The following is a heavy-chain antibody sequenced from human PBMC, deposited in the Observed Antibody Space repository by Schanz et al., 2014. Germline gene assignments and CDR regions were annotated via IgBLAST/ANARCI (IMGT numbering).Heavy chain of an antibody. CDR3: ARGYGDSPTDF. Sequence: QVQLVQSGAELRKPGTSVKVSCKTSGYTFSNDDINWVRQAIGQGLEWMGRIVPIAGITNYAQRFQGRVTITADRSTSTAYMELSSLRSEDTAVYYCARGYGDSPTDFWGQGTLVTVSS. CDR2: IVPIAGIT. D-gene: IGHD4-17*01. J-gene: IGHJ4*02. CDR1: GYTFSNDD. V-gene: IGHV1-69*09.